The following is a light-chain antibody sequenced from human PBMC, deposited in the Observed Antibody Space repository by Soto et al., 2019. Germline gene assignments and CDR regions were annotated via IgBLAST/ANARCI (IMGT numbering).Light chain of an antibody. Sequence: IVLTQSPGTLSLSPGERDTLSCRASQSVSSSYLAWYQQIPGQAHRLRIYRASSRSTGIPDRFSGSWSGTDVTLSISRLDPEDFAVYYCQQYGSALYTFGQGTKLYIK. CDR3: QQYGSALYT. J-gene: IGKJ2*01. CDR2: RAS. CDR1: QSVSSSY. V-gene: IGKV3-20*01.